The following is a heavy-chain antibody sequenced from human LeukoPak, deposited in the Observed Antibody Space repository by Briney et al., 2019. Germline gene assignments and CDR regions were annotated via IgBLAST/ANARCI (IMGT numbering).Heavy chain of an antibody. D-gene: IGHD2-15*01. V-gene: IGHV3-74*01. J-gene: IGHJ4*02. CDR1: GFTLRSYR. Sequence: GGSLRLSCVASGFTLRSYRTRWVRAVPGKGLFCVSRINNAGSSTNYADSVKGRFTISRDNSKNTPYLQMNSRRAQDTPVYYCARYIGRKYKIFDYWGQGTLVTVSS. CDR2: INNAGSST. CDR3: ARYIGRKYKIFDY.